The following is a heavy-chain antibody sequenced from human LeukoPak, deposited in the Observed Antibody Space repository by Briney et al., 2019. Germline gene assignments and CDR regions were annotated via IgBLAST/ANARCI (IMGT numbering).Heavy chain of an antibody. CDR2: INHSGST. Sequence: SETLSLTCAVYGGSFSGYYWSWIRQPPGKGLEWIGEINHSGSTNHNPSLKSRVTISVDTSKNQFSLKLSSVTAADTAVYYCARASGSGWLDYWGQGTLVTVSS. CDR3: ARASGSGWLDY. V-gene: IGHV4-34*01. CDR1: GGSFSGYY. J-gene: IGHJ4*02. D-gene: IGHD6-19*01.